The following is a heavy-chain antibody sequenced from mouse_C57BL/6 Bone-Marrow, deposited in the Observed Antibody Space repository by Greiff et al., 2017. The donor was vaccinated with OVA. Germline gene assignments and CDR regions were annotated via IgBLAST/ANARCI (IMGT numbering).Heavy chain of an antibody. CDR1: GYTFTEYT. CDR3: ARHEGAYYGSSPYYYAMDY. Sequence: QVQLQQSGAELVKPGASVKLSCKASGYTFTEYTIHWVKQRSGQGLEWIGWFYPGSGSIKYNEKFKDKATLTADKSSSTVYMELSRLTSEDSAVYFCARHEGAYYGSSPYYYAMDYWGQGTSVTVSS. J-gene: IGHJ4*01. CDR2: FYPGSGSI. D-gene: IGHD1-1*01. V-gene: IGHV1-62-2*01.